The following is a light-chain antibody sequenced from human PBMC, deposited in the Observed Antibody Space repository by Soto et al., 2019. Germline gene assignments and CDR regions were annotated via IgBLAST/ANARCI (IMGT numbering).Light chain of an antibody. J-gene: IGKJ2*01. CDR3: QQYNNWHT. V-gene: IGKV3-15*01. CDR1: QSVSSN. Sequence: EVVMTQSPATLSVSPGERATLSCRASQSVSSNLAWYQQKPGQAPRLLVYYASTKATGIPARFSGSGSGTEFTINISSLQSEDFAVYYCQQYNNWHTFGQGTKLEIK. CDR2: YAS.